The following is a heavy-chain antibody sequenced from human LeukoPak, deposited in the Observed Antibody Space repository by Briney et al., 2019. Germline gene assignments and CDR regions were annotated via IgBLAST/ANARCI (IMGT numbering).Heavy chain of an antibody. D-gene: IGHD5/OR15-5a*01. Sequence: PSETLSLTCTVSGGSISSYYWSWIRQPPGKGLEWIGEINHSGSTNYNPSLKSRVTISVDTSKNQFSLKLSSVTAADTAVYYCARPSTYFDYWGKGTLVTVSS. CDR1: GGSISSYY. V-gene: IGHV4-34*01. CDR2: INHSGST. J-gene: IGHJ4*02. CDR3: ARPSTYFDY.